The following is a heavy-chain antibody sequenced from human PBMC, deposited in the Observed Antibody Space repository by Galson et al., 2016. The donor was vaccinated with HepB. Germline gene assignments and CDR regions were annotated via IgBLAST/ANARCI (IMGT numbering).Heavy chain of an antibody. Sequence: SLRLSCAASGLTFSTYSMNWVRQAPGKGLEWVSYIGSGSTTIYYADSVKGRFTISRDNAKNSLYLQMNSLRDDDTAVYYCARDKSIGSSWSPYYYYYGMDVWGQGTTVTVSS. CDR3: ARDKSIGSSWSPYYYYYGMDV. V-gene: IGHV3-48*02. D-gene: IGHD6-13*01. CDR1: GLTFSTYS. J-gene: IGHJ6*02. CDR2: IGSGSTTI.